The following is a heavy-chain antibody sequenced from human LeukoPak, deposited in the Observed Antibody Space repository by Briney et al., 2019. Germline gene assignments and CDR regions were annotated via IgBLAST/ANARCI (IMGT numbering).Heavy chain of an antibody. J-gene: IGHJ6*03. Sequence: PGGSLRLSCAASGFTFSRYSMNWVRQAPGKGLEWVSVTYSNGRTYYADSVKGRFTISRDISKNTLYLQMNSLRAEDTAVYYCARVLSGRGSLYDYYYYMDVWGKGTTVTISS. D-gene: IGHD3-10*01. CDR1: GFTFSRYS. V-gene: IGHV3-53*01. CDR2: TYSNGRT. CDR3: ARVLSGRGSLYDYYYYMDV.